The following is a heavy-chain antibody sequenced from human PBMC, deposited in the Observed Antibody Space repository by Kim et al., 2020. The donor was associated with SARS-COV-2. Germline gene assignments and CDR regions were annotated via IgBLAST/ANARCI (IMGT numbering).Heavy chain of an antibody. CDR3: AINGAPTNGMDV. Sequence: ASVKVSCKASGYTFTSYAMHWVRQAPGQRLEWMGWINAGNGNTKYSQKFQGRVTITRDTSASTAYMELSSLRSEDTAVYYCAINGAPTNGMDVWGQGTTVTVSS. D-gene: IGHD1-20*01. V-gene: IGHV1-3*01. J-gene: IGHJ6*02. CDR2: INAGNGNT. CDR1: GYTFTSYA.